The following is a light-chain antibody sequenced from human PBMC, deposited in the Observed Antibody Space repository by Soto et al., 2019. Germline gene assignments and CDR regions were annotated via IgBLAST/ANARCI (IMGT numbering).Light chain of an antibody. CDR1: QSVNAN. Sequence: EVVMTQSPATLSVSPGERATLSCRASQSVNANLAWYQQKPGQAPRLLIHGASNRATGIPARFGGSGFGTEFILTISRLQSEDFAVYYCQQYNTWLWTFGQETKVEI. J-gene: IGKJ1*01. CDR2: GAS. V-gene: IGKV3-15*01. CDR3: QQYNTWLWT.